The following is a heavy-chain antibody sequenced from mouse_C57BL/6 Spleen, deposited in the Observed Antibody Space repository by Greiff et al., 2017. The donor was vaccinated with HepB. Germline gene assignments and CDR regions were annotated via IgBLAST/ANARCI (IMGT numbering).Heavy chain of an antibody. CDR1: GYTFTSYW. D-gene: IGHD2-5*01. Sequence: QVQLQQPGAELVKPGASVKVSCKASGYTFTSYWMHWVKQRPGQGLEWIGRIHPSDSDTNYNQKFKGKATLTVDKSSSTAYMQLSSLTSEDSAVYYCAIYHAYYSNYVAYWGQGTLVTVSA. CDR2: IHPSDSDT. CDR3: AIYHAYYSNYVAY. J-gene: IGHJ3*01. V-gene: IGHV1-74*01.